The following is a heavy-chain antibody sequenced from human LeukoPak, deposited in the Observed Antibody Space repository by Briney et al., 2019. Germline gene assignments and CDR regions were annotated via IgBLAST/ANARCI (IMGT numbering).Heavy chain of an antibody. J-gene: IGHJ4*02. D-gene: IGHD6-25*01. CDR1: GYTFTSYG. CDR3: AKSGRIDY. CDR2: ISYDGSNK. V-gene: IGHV3-30*18. Sequence: SCKASGYTFTSYGMHWVRQAPGKGLEWVAVISYDGSNKYYADSVKGRFTISRDNSKNTLYLQMNSLRAEDTAVYYCAKSGRIDYWGQGTLVTVSS.